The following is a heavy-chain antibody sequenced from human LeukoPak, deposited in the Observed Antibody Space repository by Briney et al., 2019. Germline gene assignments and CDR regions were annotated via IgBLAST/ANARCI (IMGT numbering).Heavy chain of an antibody. Sequence: GGSLRLSCAASGFTFTGSAMHWVRQAPGKGLEWIGRIRSKANSYATGYAASVKGRFTISSDDSKNTAYLQMNSLKSEDTAVYYCTRRADYGDTTFDYWGQGTLVTVSS. J-gene: IGHJ4*02. D-gene: IGHD4-17*01. V-gene: IGHV3-73*01. CDR3: TRRADYGDTTFDY. CDR1: GFTFTGSA. CDR2: IRSKANSYAT.